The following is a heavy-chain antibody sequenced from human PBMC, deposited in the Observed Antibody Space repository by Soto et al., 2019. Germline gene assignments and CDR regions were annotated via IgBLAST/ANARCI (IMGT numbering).Heavy chain of an antibody. J-gene: IGHJ5*02. D-gene: IGHD6-19*01. V-gene: IGHV1-69*10. CDR3: ARFKYSSGWYPNWFDP. CDR2: IIPILGIA. CDR1: GGTFSSYA. Sequence: ASVKVSCKASGGTFSSYAISWVRQAPGQGLEWMGGIIPILGIANYAQKFQGRVTITADKSTSTAYMELSSLRSEDTAVYYCARFKYSSGWYPNWFDPWGQGTLVTVSS.